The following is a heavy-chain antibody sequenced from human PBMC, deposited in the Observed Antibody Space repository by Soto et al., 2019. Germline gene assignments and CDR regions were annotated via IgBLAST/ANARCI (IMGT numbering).Heavy chain of an antibody. CDR2: IIPIFGTA. CDR3: ARDQVDDYGWGSYRPYYFDY. CDR1: GGTFSSYA. V-gene: IGHV1-69*01. D-gene: IGHD3-16*02. J-gene: IGHJ4*02. Sequence: QVQLVQSGAEVKKPGSSVKVSCKASGGTFSSYAISWVRQAPGQGLEWMGGIIPIFGTANYAQKFQGRVTITADESTSTAYMELSSLRSEDKGVDYCARDQVDDYGWGSYRPYYFDYWGQGTLVTVSS.